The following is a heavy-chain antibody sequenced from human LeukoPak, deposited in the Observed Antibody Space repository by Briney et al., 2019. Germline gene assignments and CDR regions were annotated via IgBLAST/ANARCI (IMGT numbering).Heavy chain of an antibody. CDR3: ARERAFGYSGYAYFFDY. CDR1: GFTFSSYS. CDR2: ISSSSSTI. D-gene: IGHD5-12*01. V-gene: IGHV3-48*04. J-gene: IGHJ4*02. Sequence: GGSLRLSCAASGFTFSSYSMNWVRQAPGKGLEWVSYISSSSSTIYYADSVKGRFTISRDNAKNSLYLQMNSLRAEDTAVYYCARERAFGYSGYAYFFDYWGQGTLVTVSS.